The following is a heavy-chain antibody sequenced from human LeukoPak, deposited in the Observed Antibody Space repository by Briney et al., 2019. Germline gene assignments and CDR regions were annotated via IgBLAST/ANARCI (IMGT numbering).Heavy chain of an antibody. D-gene: IGHD6-19*01. Sequence: PGGSLRLSCAASGFTFSSYAMSWVRQAPGKGLEWVSAISGSGGSTYYADSVKGRFTISRDNSKNTLYLQMNSLRAEDTAVYYCAKASSSGWYSDYYYYGMDVWGQGTTVTVSS. CDR2: ISGSGGST. J-gene: IGHJ6*02. CDR3: AKASSSGWYSDYYYYGMDV. CDR1: GFTFSSYA. V-gene: IGHV3-23*01.